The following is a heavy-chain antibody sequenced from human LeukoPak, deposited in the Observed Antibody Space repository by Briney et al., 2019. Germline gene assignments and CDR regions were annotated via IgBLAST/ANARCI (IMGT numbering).Heavy chain of an antibody. CDR1: GFIFGDYA. CDR3: ARREGIAAAGDAFDI. Sequence: GGSLRLSCITSGFIFGDYAMSWVRQAPGKGLEWVSSITANGDATYYTDSVKGRFTISRDNSKSTLYLQMSSLRAEDTAVYYCARREGIAAAGDAFDIWGQGTMVTVSS. CDR2: ITANGDAT. V-gene: IGHV3-23*01. D-gene: IGHD6-13*01. J-gene: IGHJ3*02.